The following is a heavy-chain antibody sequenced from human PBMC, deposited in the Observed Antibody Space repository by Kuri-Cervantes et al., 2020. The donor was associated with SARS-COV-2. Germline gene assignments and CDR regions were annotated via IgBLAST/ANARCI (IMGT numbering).Heavy chain of an antibody. CDR3: ARDHGSFRITAAGIDAFDI. Sequence: SETLSLTCPVSGASISSYSWSWIRQPPGKGLEWIGYIYYSGSTNYNPTLKSRVTISVDTSKNQFSLKLSSVTAADTAVYYCARDHGSFRITAAGIDAFDIWGQGTMVTVSS. D-gene: IGHD6-13*01. CDR1: GASISSYS. CDR2: IYYSGST. J-gene: IGHJ3*02. V-gene: IGHV4-59*01.